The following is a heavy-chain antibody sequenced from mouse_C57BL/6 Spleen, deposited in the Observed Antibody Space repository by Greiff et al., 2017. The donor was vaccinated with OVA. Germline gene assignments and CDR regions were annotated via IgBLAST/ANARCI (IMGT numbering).Heavy chain of an antibody. J-gene: IGHJ4*01. D-gene: IGHD2-1*01. CDR3: ARSKDGNYDD. CDR2: INPGSGGT. CDR1: GYAFTNYL. V-gene: IGHV1-54*01. Sequence: QVQLQQSGAELVRPGTSVKVSCKASGYAFTNYLIEWVKQRPGQGLEWIGVINPGSGGTNYNEKFKGKATLTADNSSSTAYMQLSSLTSEDSAVYFCARSKDGNYDDWGQGTSVTVSS.